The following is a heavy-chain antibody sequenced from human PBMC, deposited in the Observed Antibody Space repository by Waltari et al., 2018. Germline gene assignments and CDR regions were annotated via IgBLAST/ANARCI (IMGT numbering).Heavy chain of an antibody. V-gene: IGHV1-2*02. CDR3: ARGEQRTYYYGSGNDY. CDR2: INPNSGGT. Sequence: QVQLVQSGAEVKKPGASVQVSCKASGYTFTGYYMHWVRQAPGQGLEWMGWINPNSGGTNYAQKFQGRVTMTRDTSISTAYMELSRLRSDDTAVYYCARGEQRTYYYGSGNDYWGQGTLVTVSS. CDR1: GYTFTGYY. D-gene: IGHD3-10*01. J-gene: IGHJ4*02.